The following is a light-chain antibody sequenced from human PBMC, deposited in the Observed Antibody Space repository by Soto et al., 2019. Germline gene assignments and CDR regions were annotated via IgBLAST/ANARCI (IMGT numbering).Light chain of an antibody. Sequence: QSALTQPASVSGSPGQSITISCTGTSSDVGGYNYVSWYQQHPGKAPKLMIYDVSNRPSGLSNRFSGSKSGNTASLTISGLQAEDEADYYCSSYTSSSTSYVVGSGTKVTVL. CDR1: SSDVGGYNY. CDR3: SSYTSSSTSYV. CDR2: DVS. J-gene: IGLJ1*01. V-gene: IGLV2-14*01.